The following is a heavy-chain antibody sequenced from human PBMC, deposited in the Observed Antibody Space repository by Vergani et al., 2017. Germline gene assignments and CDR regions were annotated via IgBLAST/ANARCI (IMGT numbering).Heavy chain of an antibody. D-gene: IGHD7-27*01. J-gene: IGHJ6*02. CDR3: ARDLGTRVYYYGMDV. V-gene: IGHV3-74*01. Sequence: EVQLVESGGGLVQPGGSLRLSCAASGFTFSSYWMHWVRHAPGKGLVWVSRINSDGSSTSYADSVKGRFTISRDNAKNTLYLQMNSLRAEDTAVYYCARDLGTRVYYYGMDVWGQGTTVTVSS. CDR2: INSDGSST. CDR1: GFTFSSYW.